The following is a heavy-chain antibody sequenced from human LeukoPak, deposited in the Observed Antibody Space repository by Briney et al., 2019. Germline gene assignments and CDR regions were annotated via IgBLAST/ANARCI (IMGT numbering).Heavy chain of an antibody. CDR2: ITMDSVR. CDR1: GFSLSDYG. J-gene: IGHJ4*02. CDR3: TRGRYQFLGPNDH. V-gene: IGHV3-48*02. D-gene: IGHD2-2*01. Sequence: GGSLRLSCSASGFSLSDYGMSWVRQAPGKGLEWSSYITMDSVRFYADSVKGRFTISRDNDKNSVYLQMNSLRDDDTAVYYCTRGRYQFLGPNDHWGQGSLVTVSS.